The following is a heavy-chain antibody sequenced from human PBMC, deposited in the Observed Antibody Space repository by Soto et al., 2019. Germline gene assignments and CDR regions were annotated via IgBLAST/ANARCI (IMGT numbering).Heavy chain of an antibody. V-gene: IGHV1-18*01. D-gene: IGHD6-6*01. Sequence: ASVKVSCKASGYTFTSYGISWVRQAPGQGLEWMGWISAYNGNTNYAQKLQGRVTMTTDTSTSTAYMELRSLRSDDTAAYYCARVRGIAARPYYYGMEVWGQGTTVTV. J-gene: IGHJ6*02. CDR1: GYTFTSYG. CDR3: ARVRGIAARPYYYGMEV. CDR2: ISAYNGNT.